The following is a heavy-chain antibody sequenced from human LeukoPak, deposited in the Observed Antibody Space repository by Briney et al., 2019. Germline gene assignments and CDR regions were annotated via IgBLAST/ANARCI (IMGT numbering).Heavy chain of an antibody. D-gene: IGHD3-10*01. CDR2: INPNSGGT. CDR3: ARATMVRGVIWAYYYYYMDV. J-gene: IGHJ6*03. CDR1: GYTFTGYY. Sequence: GASVKVSCKASGYTFTGYYMHWVRQAPGQGLEWMGWINPNSGGTNYAQKFQGRVTMTRDTSISTAYMELSSLRSEDTAVYYCARATMVRGVIWAYYYYYMDVWGKGTTVTISS. V-gene: IGHV1-2*02.